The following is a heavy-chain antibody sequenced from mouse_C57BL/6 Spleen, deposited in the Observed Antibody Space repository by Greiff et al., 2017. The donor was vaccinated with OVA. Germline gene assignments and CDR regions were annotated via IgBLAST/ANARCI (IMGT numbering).Heavy chain of an antibody. D-gene: IGHD1-1*01. CDR1: GFTFSSYA. Sequence: EVKVVESGEGLVKPGGSLKLSCAASGFTFSSYAMSWVRQTPEKRLEWVAYISSGGDYIYYADTVKGRFTISRDNARNTLYLQMSSLKSEDTAMYYCTRERGYYGSSSWFAYWGQGTLVTVSA. CDR3: TRERGYYGSSSWFAY. CDR2: ISSGGDYI. V-gene: IGHV5-9-1*02. J-gene: IGHJ3*01.